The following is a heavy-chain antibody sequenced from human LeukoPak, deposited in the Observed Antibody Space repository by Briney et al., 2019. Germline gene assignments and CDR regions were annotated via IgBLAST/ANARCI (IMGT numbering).Heavy chain of an antibody. CDR2: IKQDGSEK. V-gene: IGHV3-7*01. J-gene: IGHJ4*02. D-gene: IGHD3-22*01. CDR3: ASAYYYDSSGYSPFGC. CDR1: GFTFSSYW. Sequence: GGSLRLSCAASGFTFSSYWMSWVRQAPGKGLEWVANIKQDGSEKYYVDSVKGRFTISRDNAKNSLYLQMNSLRAEDTAVYYCASAYYYDSSGYSPFGCWGQGTLVTVSS.